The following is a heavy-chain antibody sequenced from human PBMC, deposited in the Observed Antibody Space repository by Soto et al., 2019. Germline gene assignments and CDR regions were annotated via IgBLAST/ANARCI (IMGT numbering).Heavy chain of an antibody. Sequence: LRLSCAASGFTFSSYTMSWVRQAPWKGLEWVSGISATGGSTYYADSVKGRFTFSRDNSKNTLYLQMNSLRAEDTAVYYCAKGFIRDCGGDCTVDTWGQGTLVTVSS. CDR2: ISATGGST. J-gene: IGHJ5*02. CDR3: AKGFIRDCGGDCTVDT. V-gene: IGHV3-23*01. CDR1: GFTFSSYT. D-gene: IGHD2-21*02.